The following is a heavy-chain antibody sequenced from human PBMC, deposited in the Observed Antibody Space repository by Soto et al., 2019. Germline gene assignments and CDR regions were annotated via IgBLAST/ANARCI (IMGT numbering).Heavy chain of an antibody. J-gene: IGHJ4*02. V-gene: IGHV3-15*07. Sequence: EVQLVESGGGLVKPGGSLRLSCAASGFTFSNAWMNWVRQAPGKGLEWVGRIKRKTDGGTTDYAAPVKGRFTISRDDSKNTLSLQMNSLQTEDTAVYYCTTVGSPDYWGQGTLVTVSS. CDR1: GFTFSNAW. CDR2: IKRKTDGGTT. D-gene: IGHD3-10*01. CDR3: TTVGSPDY.